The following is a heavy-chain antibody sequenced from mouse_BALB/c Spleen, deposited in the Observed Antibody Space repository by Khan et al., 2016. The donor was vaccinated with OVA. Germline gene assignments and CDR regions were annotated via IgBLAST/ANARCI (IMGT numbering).Heavy chain of an antibody. CDR1: GYSITSAYY. CDR3: ARAGRWFDY. CDR2: ISSGGSF. D-gene: IGHD3-3*01. Sequence: EVKLEESGPGLVKPSQSLSLTCSVTGYSITSAYYWNWIRQFPGNKLEWMGYISSGGSFNYNPSLKNRISITRDTSKNQFFLKLNSVTPEDTATYYCARAGRWFDYWGQGTLVTVSA. J-gene: IGHJ3*01. V-gene: IGHV3-6*02.